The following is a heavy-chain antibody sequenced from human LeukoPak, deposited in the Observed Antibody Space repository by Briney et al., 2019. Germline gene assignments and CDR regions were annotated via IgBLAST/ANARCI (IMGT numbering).Heavy chain of an antibody. V-gene: IGHV4-61*02. CDR2: IYTSGST. CDR3: ARDLIRGRPMVVRKYYFDY. D-gene: IGHD4-23*01. CDR1: GGSISSGSYY. J-gene: IGHJ4*02. Sequence: SQTLSLTCAVSGGSISSGSYYWSWIRQPAGEGLEWIGRIYTSGSTNYNPSLKSRVTISVDTSKNQFSLKLSSVTAADTAVYYCARDLIRGRPMVVRKYYFDYWGQGTLVTVSS.